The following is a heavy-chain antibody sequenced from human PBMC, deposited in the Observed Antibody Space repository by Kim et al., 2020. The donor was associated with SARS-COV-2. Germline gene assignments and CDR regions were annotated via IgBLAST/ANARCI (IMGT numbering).Heavy chain of an antibody. J-gene: IGHJ4*02. Sequence: GGSLRLSCAASGFTFSSYAMSWVRQAPGKGLEWVSAISGSGGSTYYADSVKGRFTISRDNSKNTLYLQMNSLRAEDTAVYYCAKLGTYYYDSSGDTEFDYWGQGTLVTVSS. D-gene: IGHD3-22*01. CDR2: ISGSGGST. CDR1: GFTFSSYA. CDR3: AKLGTYYYDSSGDTEFDY. V-gene: IGHV3-23*01.